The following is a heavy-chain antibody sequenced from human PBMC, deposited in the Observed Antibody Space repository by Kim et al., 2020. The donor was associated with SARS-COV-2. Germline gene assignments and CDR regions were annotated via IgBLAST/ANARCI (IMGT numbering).Heavy chain of an antibody. V-gene: IGHV3-74*01. CDR1: DFTLSGYW. CDR2: IDYDGSST. J-gene: IGHJ6*02. Sequence: GGSLRLSCEASDFTLSGYWIHWVRQSPGKGLEWVSHIDYDGSSTNYADSVRGRFIISRDNAKNTVTLQMNNLRVEDTAVYYCVRDREKSRWIYYYYHYGMDVWGQGTTVTVSS. CDR3: VRDREKSRWIYYYYHYGMDV. D-gene: IGHD6-13*01.